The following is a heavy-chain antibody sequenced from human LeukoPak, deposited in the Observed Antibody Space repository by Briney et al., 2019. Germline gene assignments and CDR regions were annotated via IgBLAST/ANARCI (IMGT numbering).Heavy chain of an antibody. CDR2: ISGSGGST. CDR3: AKGGSKSFDY. Sequence: GGSLRLSCAASGFALSSYAMSWVRQAPGKGLEWVSAISGSGGSTYYADSVKGRFTISRDNSKNTLYLQMNSLRAEDTAVYYCAKGGSKSFDYWGQGTLVTVSS. J-gene: IGHJ4*02. V-gene: IGHV3-23*01. CDR1: GFALSSYA. D-gene: IGHD3-16*01.